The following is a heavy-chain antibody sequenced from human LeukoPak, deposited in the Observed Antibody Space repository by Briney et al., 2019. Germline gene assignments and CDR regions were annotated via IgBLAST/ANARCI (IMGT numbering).Heavy chain of an antibody. J-gene: IGHJ6*02. V-gene: IGHV1-2*04. CDR1: GYTFTGYY. CDR3: ARELTVTTPINYYYGMDV. Sequence: GASVKVSCKASGYTFTGYYMHWVRQAPGQGLEWMGWINPNSGGTNYAQKFQGWVTMTRDTSISTAYMELSRLRSDDTAVYYCARELTVTTPINYYYGMDVWGQGTTVTVSS. CDR2: INPNSGGT. D-gene: IGHD4-17*01.